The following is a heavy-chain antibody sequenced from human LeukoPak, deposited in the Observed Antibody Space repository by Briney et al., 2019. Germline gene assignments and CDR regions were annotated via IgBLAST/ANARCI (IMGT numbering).Heavy chain of an antibody. D-gene: IGHD6-13*01. CDR3: ARHRYSSSWTDFDS. J-gene: IGHJ4*02. Sequence: GESLKISCKGSGYSFTSYWIAWVRQMPGEGLAWMGIIRPSDSDTRYSPSFQGQVTISADKSINTAYLQWSSLKASDTAMHYCARHRYSSSWTDFDSWGQGTLVTVSS. CDR1: GYSFTSYW. V-gene: IGHV5-51*01. CDR2: IRPSDSDT.